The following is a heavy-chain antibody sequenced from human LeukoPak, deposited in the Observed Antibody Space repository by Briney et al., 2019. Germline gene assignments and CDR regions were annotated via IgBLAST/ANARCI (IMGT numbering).Heavy chain of an antibody. CDR1: GYTFTSYG. CDR3: ARDSPYTPGLTPGHALTYGMDV. V-gene: IGHV1-18*01. Sequence: GASVKVSCKASGYTFTSYGISWVRQAPGQGLEWMGWISAYNGNTNYAQKLQGRVTMTRDTSTSTVYMELSSLRSEDTAVYYCARDSPYTPGLTPGHALTYGMDVWGQGTTVTVSS. CDR2: ISAYNGNT. D-gene: IGHD2-15*01. J-gene: IGHJ6*02.